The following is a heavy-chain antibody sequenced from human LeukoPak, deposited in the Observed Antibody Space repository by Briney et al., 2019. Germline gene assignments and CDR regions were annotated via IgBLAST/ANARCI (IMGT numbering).Heavy chain of an antibody. D-gene: IGHD6-19*01. CDR3: ARGGEQWLENFDY. J-gene: IGHJ4*02. Sequence: PGGSLRLSCAASGFTFSSYWMSWVRQAPGKGLEWVANIRQDGSEKYYVDSVKGRFTISRDNAKNSLYLQMNSLRAEDTAVYYCARGGEQWLENFDYWGQGTLVTVSS. CDR2: IRQDGSEK. CDR1: GFTFSSYW. V-gene: IGHV3-7*01.